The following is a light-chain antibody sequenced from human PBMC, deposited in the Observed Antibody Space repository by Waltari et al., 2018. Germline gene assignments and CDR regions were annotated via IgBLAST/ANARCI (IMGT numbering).Light chain of an antibody. J-gene: IGLJ3*02. Sequence: QSALTQPRSVSGSPGQSVTISCTGTSSDVGGYNYVSWCQQHPGKAPKRMIYDVSKRPSGVPDRVSGSKSGNTASLTISGLQAEDEADYYCCSYAGNYSWVFGGGTKLTVL. CDR3: CSYAGNYSWV. V-gene: IGLV2-11*01. CDR1: SSDVGGYNY. CDR2: DVS.